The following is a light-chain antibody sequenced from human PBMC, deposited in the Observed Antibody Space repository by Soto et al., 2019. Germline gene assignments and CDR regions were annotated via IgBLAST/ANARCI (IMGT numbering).Light chain of an antibody. CDR1: QSISNY. V-gene: IGKV1-39*01. J-gene: IGKJ1*01. CDR3: HHSSRTPQRA. CDR2: AAS. Sequence: DIPMTQPPSSLPASVGDRVTITCRASQSISNYLNGYQQKPGKAPKLLIYAASSLQSGVPSRFSGSGSGTEFTLTIRSLQPVDLATYYCHHSSRTPQRAFGQGTKVEIK.